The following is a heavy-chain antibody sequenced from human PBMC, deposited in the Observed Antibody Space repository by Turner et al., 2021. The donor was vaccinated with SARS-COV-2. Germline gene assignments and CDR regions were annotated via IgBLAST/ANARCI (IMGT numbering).Heavy chain of an antibody. V-gene: IGHV3-30*18. CDR1: GFTFSSYG. D-gene: IGHD4-17*01. CDR3: AKGAPYGDYLRSDY. Sequence: QVQLVESGGGVVPPGRSLGLSCAASGFTFSSYGMHWVRLAPGKGLEWVEIISYDGSDKYYADSVKGRFNISRDNSKNTLYLQINSLRAEDTAVYDCAKGAPYGDYLRSDYWGQGTLVTVSS. J-gene: IGHJ4*02. CDR2: ISYDGSDK.